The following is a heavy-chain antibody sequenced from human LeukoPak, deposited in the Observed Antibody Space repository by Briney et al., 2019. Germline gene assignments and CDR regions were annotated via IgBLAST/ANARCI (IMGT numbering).Heavy chain of an antibody. D-gene: IGHD3-22*01. CDR2: IFDRGSI. J-gene: IGHJ3*01. CDR3: ARMGVSYYYDSSTYYPTAFDV. V-gene: IGHV4-38-2*01. Sequence: PSETLSLTCAVSGYSISSGYYWGWIRQSPGKGLEWIATIFDRGSIYYNPSLKSRVTLSVDTSKNQFSLRLNSVTAADTALYYCARMGVSYYYDSSTYYPTAFDVWGQGTMVSATS. CDR1: GYSISSGYY.